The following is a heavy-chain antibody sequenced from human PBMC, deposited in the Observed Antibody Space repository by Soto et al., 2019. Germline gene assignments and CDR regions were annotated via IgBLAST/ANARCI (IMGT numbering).Heavy chain of an antibody. D-gene: IGHD3-9*01. J-gene: IGHJ4*02. CDR1: GGSVSSGSYY. CDR2: IYYSGST. V-gene: IGHV4-61*01. Sequence: SETLSLTCTVSGGSVSSGSYYWSWIRQHPGKGLEWIGYIYYSGSTNYNPSLKSRVTISVDTSKNQFSLKLSSVTAADTAVYYCARGRYYDILTGYSLDYWGQGTLVTVSS. CDR3: ARGRYYDILTGYSLDY.